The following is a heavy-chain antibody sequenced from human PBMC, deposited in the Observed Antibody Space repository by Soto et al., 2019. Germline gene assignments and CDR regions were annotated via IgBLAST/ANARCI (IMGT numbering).Heavy chain of an antibody. CDR1: GDTFNDYY. Sequence: QVQLVQSGAEVKRPGASVTVSCRSSGDTFNDYYIHWVRQAPGQGLAWMGWINPNGGVTKYAQKFQGWVIMTRDTSIRTVYMQLSRLRSDDTAVYYCARESGGATATLDYYYFYMDVWGTGTTVTVSS. CDR3: ARESGGATATLDYYYFYMDV. D-gene: IGHD5-12*01. CDR2: INPNGGVT. J-gene: IGHJ6*03. V-gene: IGHV1-2*04.